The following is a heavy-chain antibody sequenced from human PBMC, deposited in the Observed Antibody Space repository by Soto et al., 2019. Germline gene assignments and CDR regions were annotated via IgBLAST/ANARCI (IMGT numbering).Heavy chain of an antibody. Sequence: SETQSLTYAGDGGSVNGYYWNWIRKPPGKGLEWIGEINHTGGTHYNPSLKSRVTMSVDTSKNQFSLRLSSVTAADTAIYYCATRITVFGLLIPPFDPCGQGTQVTVS. CDR3: ATRITVFGLLIPPFDP. CDR1: GGSVNGYY. V-gene: IGHV4-34*01. J-gene: IGHJ5*02. D-gene: IGHD3-3*01. CDR2: INHTGGT.